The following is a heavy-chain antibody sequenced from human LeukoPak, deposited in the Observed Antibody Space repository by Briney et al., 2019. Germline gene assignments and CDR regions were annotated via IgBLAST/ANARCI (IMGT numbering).Heavy chain of an antibody. CDR3: ASCGGDCYYFDY. D-gene: IGHD2-21*02. J-gene: IGHJ4*02. CDR2: INHSGST. V-gene: IGHV4-34*01. CDR1: GGSFSGYY. Sequence: SETLSLTCTVYGGSFSGYYWSWIRQPPGKGLEWIGEINHSGSTNYNPSLKSRVTISVDTSKNQFSLKLSSVTAADTAVYYCASCGGDCYYFDYWGQGTLVTVSS.